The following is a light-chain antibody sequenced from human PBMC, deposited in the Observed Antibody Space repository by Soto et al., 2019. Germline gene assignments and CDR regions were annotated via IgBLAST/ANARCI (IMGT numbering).Light chain of an antibody. Sequence: QSVLSQPPSASGTPGQRATISCSGSSSNIGSNTVSWYQQVPGTAPKLLIYSNNQRPSGVPDRFSGSKSGTSASLATSGLQSEDEADYYCAAWDDSLNALVFGTGTKVTVL. J-gene: IGLJ1*01. CDR2: SNN. V-gene: IGLV1-44*01. CDR1: SSNIGSNT. CDR3: AAWDDSLNALV.